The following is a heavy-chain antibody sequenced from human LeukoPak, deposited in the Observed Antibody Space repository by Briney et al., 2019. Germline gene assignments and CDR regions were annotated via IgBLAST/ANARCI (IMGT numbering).Heavy chain of an antibody. CDR1: GGSISRHY. Sequence: KPSETLSLTCTVSGGSISRHYWHWIRQPPGKGLEWIGSISYSGTTKYNPSLESRVTISVDTSKNQISLRLSSVTAADTTVYYCARAPERSYTYGSYTYYYVGVWGKGTTVTVSS. CDR3: ARAPERSYTYGSYTYYYVGV. D-gene: IGHD5-18*01. J-gene: IGHJ6*03. V-gene: IGHV4-59*11. CDR2: ISYSGTT.